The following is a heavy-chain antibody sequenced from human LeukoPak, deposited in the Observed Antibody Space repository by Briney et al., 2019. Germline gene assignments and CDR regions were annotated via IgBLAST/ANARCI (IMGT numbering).Heavy chain of an antibody. Sequence: KPGGSLTLSCAASGVTFSGYSMNWVRQAPGKGLEWVSSISSSSTYIYYADSVKGRFTISRDNAKNSLYLQMNSLRAEDTAVYYCARGGSGWFFDYWGQGTLVTVSS. V-gene: IGHV3-21*01. CDR3: ARGGSGWFFDY. D-gene: IGHD6-19*01. CDR1: GVTFSGYS. CDR2: ISSSSTYI. J-gene: IGHJ4*02.